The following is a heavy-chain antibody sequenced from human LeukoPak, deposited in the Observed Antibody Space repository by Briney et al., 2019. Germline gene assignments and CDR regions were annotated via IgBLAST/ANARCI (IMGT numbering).Heavy chain of an antibody. J-gene: IGHJ4*02. CDR3: AVVSDCSSTSCYVNY. V-gene: IGHV4-34*01. CDR1: GGSFSGYY. D-gene: IGHD2-2*01. CDR2: INHSGST. Sequence: SETLSLTCAVYGGSFSGYYWSWIRQPPGKGLEWIGEINHSGSTNYNPSLKSRVTISVDTSKNQFSLKLSSVTAADTAVYYCAVVSDCSSTSCYVNYWGQGTLVTVSA.